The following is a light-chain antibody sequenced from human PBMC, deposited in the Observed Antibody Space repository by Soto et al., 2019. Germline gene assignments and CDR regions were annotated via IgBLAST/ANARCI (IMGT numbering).Light chain of an antibody. Sequence: EIVMTQSPATLSVSPGEGATLSCRASQSVSNNLVWYQQKPGQAPRLLNFGASTRATGIPARFSGSGSGTEFTLTISSLQSEDFAVYYCQQNDDWPAYTFGQGTKLEIK. CDR1: QSVSNN. V-gene: IGKV3-15*01. J-gene: IGKJ2*01. CDR2: GAS. CDR3: QQNDDWPAYT.